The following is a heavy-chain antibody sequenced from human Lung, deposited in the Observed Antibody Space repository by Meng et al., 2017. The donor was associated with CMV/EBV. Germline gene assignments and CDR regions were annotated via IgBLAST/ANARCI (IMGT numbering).Heavy chain of an antibody. D-gene: IGHD1-26*01. Sequence: QLQHQDSGLGRRMPSGTLSLPVCDSGVSISSNIRWTWVRQPPGKGLEWIGDIDDSGSTNYNPSLNSRISISLDKSKNHFSLKVNSVTAADTAVYYCARGKQDAWELLAYWGQGALVTVSS. CDR2: IDDSGST. V-gene: IGHV4-4*02. J-gene: IGHJ4*02. CDR3: ARGKQDAWELLAY. CDR1: GVSISSNIR.